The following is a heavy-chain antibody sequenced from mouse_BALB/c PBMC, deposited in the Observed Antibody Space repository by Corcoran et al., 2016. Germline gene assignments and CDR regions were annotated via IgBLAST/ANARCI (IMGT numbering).Heavy chain of an antibody. CDR1: GFNIKDTY. V-gene: IGHV14-3*02. Sequence: EVQLQQSGAELVKPGASVKLSCTASGFNIKDTYMHWVKQKREQGLEWIGRIDPANGNTKSDPKFQGKATIPADTSSNTAYLQLSSLTSEDTAFYYCARWDWDFDVWGAGTTVTVSS. J-gene: IGHJ1*01. CDR3: ARWDWDFDV. CDR2: IDPANGNT.